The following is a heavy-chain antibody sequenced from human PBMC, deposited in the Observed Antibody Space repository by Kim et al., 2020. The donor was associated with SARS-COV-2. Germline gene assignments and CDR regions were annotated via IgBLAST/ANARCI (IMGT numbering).Heavy chain of an antibody. CDR2: IYLVGST. CDR1: GFSVADTY. CDR3: ARDLRRSSIDYHFGMAV. J-gene: IGHJ6*02. Sequence: GGSLRLSCSASGFSVADTYINWVRQAPGGGLEWIAVIYLVGSTYFADSVKGRFTISRDKSTNTVYLEMNSLRVEDTSVYYCARDLRRSSIDYHFGMAVWGPGTTVTVSS. D-gene: IGHD3-16*02. V-gene: IGHV3-53*01.